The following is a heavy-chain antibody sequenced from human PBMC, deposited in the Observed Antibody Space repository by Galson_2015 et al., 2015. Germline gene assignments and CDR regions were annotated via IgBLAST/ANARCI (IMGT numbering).Heavy chain of an antibody. CDR1: GYTFTGYY. J-gene: IGHJ2*01. CDR3: ARGLRWYFDL. D-gene: IGHD4-17*01. V-gene: IGHV1-8*02. Sequence: SVKVSCKASGYTFTGYYMHWVRQAPGQGLEWMGWTNPNSGNTGYAQKFQGRVTMTRNTSISTAYMELSSLRSEDTAVYYCARGLRWYFDLWGRGTLVTVSS. CDR2: TNPNSGNT.